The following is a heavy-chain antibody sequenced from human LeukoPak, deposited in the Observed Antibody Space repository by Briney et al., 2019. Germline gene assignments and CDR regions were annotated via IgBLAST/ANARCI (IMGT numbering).Heavy chain of an antibody. CDR2: IYYSGST. J-gene: IGHJ4*02. Sequence: SETLSLTCTVSGGSISSSSYYWGWIRQPPGKGLEWIGSIYYSGSTYYNPSLKSRVTMSVDTSKNQFSLKLSSVTAADTAVYYCARVAYGDYYFDYWGQGTLVTVSS. D-gene: IGHD4-17*01. CDR3: ARVAYGDYYFDY. V-gene: IGHV4-39*07. CDR1: GGSISSSSYY.